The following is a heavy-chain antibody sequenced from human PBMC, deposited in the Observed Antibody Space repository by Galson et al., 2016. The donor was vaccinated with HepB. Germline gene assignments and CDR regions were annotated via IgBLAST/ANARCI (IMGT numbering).Heavy chain of an antibody. V-gene: IGHV3-23*01. CDR2: ISGSINAT. Sequence: SLRLSCAASGFTFTNYAMTWVRQAPGKGLQWVSGISGSINATYYADSVKGRFIISRDDSKNTLYLQMHSLRADDTAVYYCARDLSGPDYWGQGTLVTVSS. CDR3: ARDLSGPDY. CDR1: GFTFTNYA. J-gene: IGHJ4*02.